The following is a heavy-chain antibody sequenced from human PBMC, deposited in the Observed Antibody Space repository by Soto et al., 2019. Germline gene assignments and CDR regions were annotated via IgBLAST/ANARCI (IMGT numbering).Heavy chain of an antibody. Sequence: PGGSLRLSCAASGFPFRSYTIHWVRQAPGKGLEWVAAISYDGGDKLYVGSVKGRFTLSRDNSMNTVYLQMDSLRVEDTAVYYCAREANTAMVIDNWGQGTLVTVS. CDR2: ISYDGGDK. CDR3: AREANTAMVIDN. J-gene: IGHJ4*02. CDR1: GFPFRSYT. V-gene: IGHV3-30*04. D-gene: IGHD5-18*01.